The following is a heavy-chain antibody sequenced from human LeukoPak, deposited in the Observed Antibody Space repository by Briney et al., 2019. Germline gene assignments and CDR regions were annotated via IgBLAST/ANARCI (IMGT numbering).Heavy chain of an antibody. J-gene: IGHJ3*02. CDR3: ARDILLIAAAGKRDGFDI. V-gene: IGHV1-18*01. D-gene: IGHD6-13*01. Sequence: GSVNVSCKASGYTFTSYGISWVRQARGQGVECVGWISAYSGNTNYAQKLQDRVTMTTDTSTRTAYMELRSLRSDDTAVYYWARDILLIAAAGKRDGFDIWGQGTMVTVSS. CDR1: GYTFTSYG. CDR2: ISAYSGNT.